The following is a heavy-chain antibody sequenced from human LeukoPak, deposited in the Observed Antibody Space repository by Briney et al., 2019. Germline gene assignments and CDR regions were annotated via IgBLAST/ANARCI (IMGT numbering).Heavy chain of an antibody. CDR1: GYTFTGYY. V-gene: IGHV1-2*02. D-gene: IGHD3-22*01. J-gene: IGHJ5*02. CDR3: ARDGRYYDSSGYYFWFDL. CDR2: INPNSGGT. Sequence: ASVKVSCKASGYTFTGYYMHWVRQAPRQGLEWMGWINPNSGGTNYAQKFQGRVTMTRDTSISTAYMELSRLRSDDTAVYYCARDGRYYDSSGYYFWFDLWGQGTLVTVSS.